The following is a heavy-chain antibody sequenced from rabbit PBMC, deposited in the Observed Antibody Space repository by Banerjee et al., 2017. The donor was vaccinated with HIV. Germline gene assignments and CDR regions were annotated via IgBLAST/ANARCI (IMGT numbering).Heavy chain of an antibody. V-gene: IGHV1S47*01. D-gene: IGHD1-1*01. CDR3: VRDYAYASSSGYFDFNL. J-gene: IGHJ4*01. Sequence: QEQLVESGGGLVQPGGSLKLSCKASGFDFSSYGVSWVRQAPGKGLEWIGCIYGERGGSTYYASWVNGRFTISSHNAQNTLYLQLNSLTAADTATYFCVRDYAYASSSGYFDFNLWGPGTLVTVS. CDR2: IYGERGGST. CDR1: GFDFSSYG.